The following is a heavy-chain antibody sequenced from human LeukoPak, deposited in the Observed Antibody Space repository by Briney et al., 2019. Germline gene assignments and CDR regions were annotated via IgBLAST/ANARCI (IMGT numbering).Heavy chain of an antibody. D-gene: IGHD2-15*01. CDR3: ARVQRGYCSGGSCFNRDY. J-gene: IGHJ4*02. CDR2: IIPILGIA. Sequence: EASVKVSCKASGGXFSSYAISWVRQAPGQGLEWMGPIIPILGIANYAQKFQGRVTITADKSTSTAYMELSSLRSEDTAVYYCARVQRGYCSGGSCFNRDYWGQGTLVTVSS. V-gene: IGHV1-69*04. CDR1: GGXFSSYA.